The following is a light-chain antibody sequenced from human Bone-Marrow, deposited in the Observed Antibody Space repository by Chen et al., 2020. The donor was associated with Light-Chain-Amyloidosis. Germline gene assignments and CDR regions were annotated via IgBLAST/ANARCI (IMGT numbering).Light chain of an antibody. V-gene: IGLV3-21*02. Sequence: SYVLTQPSSVSVAPGQTATIACGGNIGSTSVHWYQQTPGQAPLLVVYDDSDRPSGIPERLSGSNSGNTATLTISRVEAGDEAGYYCQVWDRSSDRPVFGGGTKLTVL. CDR3: QVWDRSSDRPV. CDR1: IGSTS. CDR2: DDS. J-gene: IGLJ3*02.